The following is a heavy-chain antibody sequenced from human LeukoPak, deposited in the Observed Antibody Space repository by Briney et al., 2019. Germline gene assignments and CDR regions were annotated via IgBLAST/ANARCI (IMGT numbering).Heavy chain of an antibody. V-gene: IGHV4-39*01. D-gene: IGHD3-10*01. Sequence: SETLSLTCSVSGGSVTSGGFYWGWLRQPPGKGPEWIATIYYTGSTFYIPSLQSRVTISIDTSKNQFSLRLTSVTATDTAVYHCARHSGSGSLSRPFDPWGQGTLVTVSS. CDR1: GGSVTSGGFY. J-gene: IGHJ5*02. CDR3: ARHSGSGSLSRPFDP. CDR2: IYYTGST.